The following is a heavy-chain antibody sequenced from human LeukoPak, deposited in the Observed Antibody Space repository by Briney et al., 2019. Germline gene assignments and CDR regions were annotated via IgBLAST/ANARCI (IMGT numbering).Heavy chain of an antibody. D-gene: IGHD3-22*01. CDR1: GFTFSSYA. J-gene: IGHJ3*02. CDR2: ISYDGSNK. Sequence: PGGSLRLSCAASGFTFSSYAMHWVRQAPGKGLEWVAVISYDGSNKYYADSVKGRFTISRDNSKNTLYLQMNSLRAEDTAVYYCARDKVAYDSSGYYLYAFDIWGQGTMVTVSS. CDR3: ARDKVAYDSSGYYLYAFDI. V-gene: IGHV3-30*14.